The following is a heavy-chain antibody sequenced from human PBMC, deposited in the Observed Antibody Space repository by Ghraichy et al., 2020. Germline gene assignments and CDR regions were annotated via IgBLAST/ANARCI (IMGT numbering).Heavy chain of an antibody. Sequence: GGSLRLSCAASGFTFSSYWMSWVRQAPGKGLEWVANIKQDGSVKYYVDSVKGRFTISRDNAKNSLYLQMNSLRAEDTAVYYCARDNSAHWSGYYYYYYYYYMDVWGKGTTVTVSS. CDR1: GFTFSSYW. J-gene: IGHJ6*03. CDR3: ARDNSAHWSGYYYYYYYYYMDV. D-gene: IGHD3-3*01. V-gene: IGHV3-7*03. CDR2: IKQDGSVK.